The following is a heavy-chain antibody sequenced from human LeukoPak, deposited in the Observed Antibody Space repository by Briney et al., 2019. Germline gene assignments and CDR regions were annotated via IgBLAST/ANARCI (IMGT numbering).Heavy chain of an antibody. Sequence: PSETLSLTCTVSGGSISSGDYYWSWIRQPPGKGLEWIGYIYYSGSTYYNPSLKGRVTISVDTSKNQFSLRLSSVTAADTAVYYCARRPFGSGWPPEVYFDYWGQGTLVTVSS. V-gene: IGHV4-30-4*02. J-gene: IGHJ4*02. D-gene: IGHD6-19*01. CDR1: GGSISSGDYY. CDR2: IYYSGST. CDR3: ARRPFGSGWPPEVYFDY.